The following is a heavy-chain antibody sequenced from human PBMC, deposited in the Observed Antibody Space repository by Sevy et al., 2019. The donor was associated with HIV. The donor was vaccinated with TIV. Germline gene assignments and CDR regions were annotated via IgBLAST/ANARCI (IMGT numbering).Heavy chain of an antibody. CDR3: AREVGGFNWRPYYFDS. J-gene: IGHJ4*02. CDR1: GFRFTDYW. V-gene: IGHV3-7*01. D-gene: IGHD3-16*01. Sequence: GGSLRLSCAASGFRFTDYWMSWVRQTPGKGLEWVATIKQDESEKYYVDSLKGRFVISRDNGKTSVSLQMNGLRVEDTALDYCAREVGGFNWRPYYFDSWGQGTLVTVSS. CDR2: IKQDESEK.